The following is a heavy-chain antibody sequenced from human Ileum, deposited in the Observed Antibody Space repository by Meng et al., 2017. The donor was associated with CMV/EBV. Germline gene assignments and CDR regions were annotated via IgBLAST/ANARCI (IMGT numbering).Heavy chain of an antibody. J-gene: IGHJ4*02. D-gene: IGHD2-2*01. CDR3: AKEDYSCSTSTCYRGVDY. CDR1: GFSFSRYA. CDR2: IYSAGTYT. V-gene: IGHV3-23*03. Sequence: ESLKISCAASGFSFSRYAMSWVRQGPGKGLEWVSIIYSAGTYTYYADPVKGRFTISRYNSKNTLDLQMNSLRAEDTAVYYCAKEDYSCSTSTCYRGVDYWGQGTLVTVSS.